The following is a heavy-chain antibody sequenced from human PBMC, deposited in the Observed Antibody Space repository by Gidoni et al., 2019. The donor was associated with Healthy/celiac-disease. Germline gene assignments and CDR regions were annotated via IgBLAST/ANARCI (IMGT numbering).Heavy chain of an antibody. V-gene: IGHV3-23*01. Sequence: EVQPLESGGGLVQPGGSLSLCCAASGFTFSSYAMSWVRQAPGKGLEWVSAISGSGGSTYYADSVKGRFTISRDNSKNTLYLQMNSLRAEDTAVYYCAKDPSTGTTFRFDPWGQGTLVTVSS. J-gene: IGHJ5*02. CDR1: GFTFSSYA. D-gene: IGHD1-7*01. CDR2: ISGSGGST. CDR3: AKDPSTGTTFRFDP.